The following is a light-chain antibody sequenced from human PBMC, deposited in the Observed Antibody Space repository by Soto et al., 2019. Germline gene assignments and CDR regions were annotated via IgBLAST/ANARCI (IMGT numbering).Light chain of an antibody. CDR3: QQSGIT. CDR1: QRMSGW. Sequence: DIQMTQSPSTLSAPVGYTFTITCRASQRMSGWLAWHQQKPGKAPKLLIYKASSLESGVPSRFSGSGSGTEFTLTISSLQPDDFATYYCQQSGITFGQGTRLEIK. CDR2: KAS. V-gene: IGKV1-5*03. J-gene: IGKJ5*01.